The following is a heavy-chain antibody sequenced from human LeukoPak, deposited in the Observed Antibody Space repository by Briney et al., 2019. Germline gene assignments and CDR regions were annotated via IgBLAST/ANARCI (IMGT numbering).Heavy chain of an antibody. D-gene: IGHD4-11*01. CDR2: IYSGGAT. V-gene: IGHV3-66*01. J-gene: IGHJ4*02. CDR3: ARDPPAVKSGTYG. CDR1: GVTVGNNY. Sequence: GGSLRLSCAASGVTVGNNYMIWVRQAPGKGLEWVSRIYSGGATYYADSVKGRFTVSRDSSKNTLFLQMNSLRAEDTAVYYCARDPPAVKSGTYGWGQGTLVTVSS.